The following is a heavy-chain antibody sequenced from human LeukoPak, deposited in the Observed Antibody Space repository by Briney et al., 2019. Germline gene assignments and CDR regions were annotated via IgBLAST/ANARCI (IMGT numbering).Heavy chain of an antibody. Sequence: PSETLSLTCTVSGGSISSYYWSWTRQPAGKGLEWIGRIYTSGSTNYNPSLKSRVTISVDTSKNQFSLKLSSVTAADTAVYYCARGQRYYYDSSGYQYYFDYWGQGTLVTVSS. CDR3: ARGQRYYYDSSGYQYYFDY. CDR1: GGSISSYY. J-gene: IGHJ4*02. D-gene: IGHD3-22*01. CDR2: IYTSGST. V-gene: IGHV4-4*07.